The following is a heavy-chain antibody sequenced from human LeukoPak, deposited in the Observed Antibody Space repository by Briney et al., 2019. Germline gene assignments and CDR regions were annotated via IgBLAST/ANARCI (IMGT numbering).Heavy chain of an antibody. D-gene: IGHD6-19*01. Sequence: GGSLRLSCAASGFTLSDYGMSWVRQAPGKGLEWVSGISFSGGSTYYADSVKGRFTISRDNSKNTLYLHMNRLRAEDTAVYYCSKDLEQWLALNWFDPWGQGTLVTVSS. CDR3: SKDLEQWLALNWFDP. CDR2: ISFSGGST. V-gene: IGHV3-23*01. J-gene: IGHJ5*02. CDR1: GFTLSDYG.